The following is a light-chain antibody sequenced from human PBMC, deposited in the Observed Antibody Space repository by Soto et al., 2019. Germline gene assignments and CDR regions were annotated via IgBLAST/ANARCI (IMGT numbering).Light chain of an antibody. CDR1: SSDIGGYNY. V-gene: IGLV2-14*03. CDR3: SSYGASSTL. Sequence: QSALTQPASVSGSPGQSITISCTGSSSDIGGYNYVSWYQQHPGKAPQLMIYDVSYRPSGISDRFSGSKSGNTASLTISGLQPEDEADYYGSSYGASSTLFGGGTKLTV. CDR2: DVS. J-gene: IGLJ3*02.